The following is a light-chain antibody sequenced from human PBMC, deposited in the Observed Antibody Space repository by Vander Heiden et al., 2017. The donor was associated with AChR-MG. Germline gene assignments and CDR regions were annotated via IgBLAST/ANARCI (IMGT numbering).Light chain of an antibody. CDR1: QSISSS. V-gene: IGKV3-15*01. Sequence: EIVMTQSPATLAVSPGEGATLSCRASQSISSSLAWYQQKPGQPPRLLIYGASTRATDIPARFSGSGSGTEFTLTITSLQSEDFAVYDCQQYNTWAPLTFGQGTRLEIK. J-gene: IGKJ5*01. CDR2: GAS. CDR3: QQYNTWAPLT.